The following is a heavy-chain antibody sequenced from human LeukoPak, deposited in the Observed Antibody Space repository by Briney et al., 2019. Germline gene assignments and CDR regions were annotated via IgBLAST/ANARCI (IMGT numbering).Heavy chain of an antibody. Sequence: PSETLSLTCTVSGGSISSYYWSWLRQPPGKGLEWIGYIYYSGSTNYNPSLKSRVTISVDTSKNQFSLKLSSVTAADTAVYYCARESVDTAMVYFDYWGQGTLVTVSS. CDR1: GGSISSYY. CDR3: ARESVDTAMVYFDY. J-gene: IGHJ4*02. V-gene: IGHV4-59*01. D-gene: IGHD5-18*01. CDR2: IYYSGST.